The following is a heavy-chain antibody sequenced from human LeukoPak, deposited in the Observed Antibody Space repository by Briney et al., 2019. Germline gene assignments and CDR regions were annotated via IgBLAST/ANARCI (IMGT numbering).Heavy chain of an antibody. Sequence: GGSLRLSCAASGFTFSIYGMHWARQAPGKGLEGGAVIWYDGSNEYYADSVKGRFTISRDNSKNTLYLQMNSLRAEDTAVYYCAKDSGSYSNYETNWGQGTLVTVSS. CDR3: AKDSGSYSNYETN. J-gene: IGHJ4*02. V-gene: IGHV3-33*06. CDR1: GFTFSIYG. CDR2: IWYDGSNE. D-gene: IGHD4-11*01.